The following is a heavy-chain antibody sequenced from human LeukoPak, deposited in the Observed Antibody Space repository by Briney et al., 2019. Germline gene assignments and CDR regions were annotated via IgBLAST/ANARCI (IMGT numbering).Heavy chain of an antibody. CDR1: GFTFGRYR. Sequence: QPGGSLRLSCGASGFTFGRYRMTWVRQTPAKGLEFVANIKEDGSVRNYVDSVQGRFTISRDNAKNSLCLHMNSLRAEDTAVYYCARDPGYSSFDYWGQGTLVTVSS. D-gene: IGHD6-13*01. V-gene: IGHV3-7*01. CDR3: ARDPGYSSFDY. CDR2: IKEDGSVR. J-gene: IGHJ4*02.